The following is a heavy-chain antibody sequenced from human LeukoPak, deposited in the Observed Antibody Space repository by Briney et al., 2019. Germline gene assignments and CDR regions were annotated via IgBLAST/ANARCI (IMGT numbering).Heavy chain of an antibody. Sequence: GGSPRLSCTASGLSLSNSEMNWVRQAPGRGLQWISYISITSTTIYYADSVKGRFTISRDNTKNSVFLQLNNVSAEDTGVYYCATVSLGMARGLLRDYWGQGTLVTVSS. CDR2: ISITSTTI. D-gene: IGHD3-10*01. J-gene: IGHJ4*02. CDR1: GLSLSNSE. CDR3: ATVSLGMARGLLRDY. V-gene: IGHV3-48*03.